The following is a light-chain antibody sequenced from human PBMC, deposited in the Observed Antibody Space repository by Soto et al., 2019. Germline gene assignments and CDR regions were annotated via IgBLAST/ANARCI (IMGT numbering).Light chain of an antibody. CDR2: DVS. CDR1: SSNIGNNY. CDR3: SSYASTSTLVV. Sequence: QSVLTQPPSVSVAPGQKVTISCSGSSSNIGNNYVSWYQQLPGTAPKLLIYDVSTRPSGLSNRFSGSKSGNTASLTISGLQAEDEADYFCSSYASTSTLVVFGGGTKVTVL. J-gene: IGLJ2*01. V-gene: IGLV1-51*01.